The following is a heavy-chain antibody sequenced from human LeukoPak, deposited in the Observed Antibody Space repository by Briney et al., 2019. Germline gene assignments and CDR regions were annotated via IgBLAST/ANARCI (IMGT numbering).Heavy chain of an antibody. J-gene: IGHJ4*02. CDR1: GGSISSYY. CDR3: ARTPRIAAAGTSTYYFDY. CDR2: IYYSGST. Sequence: PSETLSLTCTVSGGSISSYYWSWIRQPPGKGLEWIGYIYYSGSTNYNPSLKSRVTISVDTSKNQFSLKLSSVTAADTAVYYCARTPRIAAAGTSTYYFDYWGQGTLVTVSS. V-gene: IGHV4-59*01. D-gene: IGHD6-13*01.